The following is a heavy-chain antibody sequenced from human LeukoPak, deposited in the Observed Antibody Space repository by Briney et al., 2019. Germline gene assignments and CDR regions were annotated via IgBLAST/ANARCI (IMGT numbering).Heavy chain of an antibody. CDR1: GFTFSSHA. D-gene: IGHD6-19*01. Sequence: PGGSLRLSCAPSGFTFSSHAMSCVRQAPGKGLEWVSGISGNGANTYYADSVKGRFTISRDNSKNTLYLQMNSLRAEDTAVYYCARSTYSSGWRDYWGQGTLLTVSS. CDR3: ARSTYSSGWRDY. J-gene: IGHJ4*02. V-gene: IGHV3-23*01. CDR2: ISGNGANT.